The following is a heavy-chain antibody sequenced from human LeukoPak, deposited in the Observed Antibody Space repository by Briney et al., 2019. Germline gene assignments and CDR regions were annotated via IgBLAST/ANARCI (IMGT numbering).Heavy chain of an antibody. Sequence: GGSLRLSCEASGFTFSNYAMAWVRQTPGKGLEWVAFLEYDGTSNYLDSVKGRFTISRDNSESTLYLQMNSLQVEDTAIYYCAKRGFRAPSGDDVLESLHLWGQGTLVTVSS. V-gene: IGHV3-30*02. CDR2: LEYDGTS. D-gene: IGHD2-21*01. CDR1: GFTFSNYA. CDR3: AKRGFRAPSGDDVLESLHL. J-gene: IGHJ1*01.